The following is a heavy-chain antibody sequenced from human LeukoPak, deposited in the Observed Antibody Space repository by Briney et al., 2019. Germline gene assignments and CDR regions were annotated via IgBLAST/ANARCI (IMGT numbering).Heavy chain of an antibody. V-gene: IGHV1-69*06. Sequence: SVKVSCKASGGTFSSYAISWVRQAPGQGLEWMGGIIPIFGTANYAQKFQGRVTITADKSTSTAYMELSSLRSEDTAVYYCARGSGWSPRGSYSSSYYYYMDVWGKGTTVTVSS. D-gene: IGHD3-16*01. J-gene: IGHJ6*03. CDR2: IIPIFGTA. CDR3: ARGSGWSPRGSYSSSYYYYMDV. CDR1: GGTFSSYA.